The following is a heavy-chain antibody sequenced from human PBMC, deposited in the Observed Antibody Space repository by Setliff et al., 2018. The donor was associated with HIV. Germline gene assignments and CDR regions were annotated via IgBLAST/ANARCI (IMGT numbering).Heavy chain of an antibody. V-gene: IGHV4-38-2*01. CDR2: IYHHGTT. J-gene: IGHJ6*02. Sequence: PSETLSLTCAVYGGSLSGYYWGWIRQPPGKGLEWIGSIYHHGTTYYYPSLKGRVTISLDTSNNQFSLNLNSVTAADTAVYYCARGGPTVAFGLDVWGQGTTVTV. CDR1: GGSLSGYY. D-gene: IGHD4-17*01. CDR3: ARGGPTVAFGLDV.